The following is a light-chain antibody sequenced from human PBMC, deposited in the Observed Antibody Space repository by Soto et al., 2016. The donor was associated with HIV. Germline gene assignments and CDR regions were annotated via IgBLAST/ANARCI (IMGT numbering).Light chain of an antibody. CDR2: DAS. CDR1: QDISNY. J-gene: IGKJ5*01. CDR3: QQYDNPPP. Sequence: DIQLTQSPSFLSASVGDRVTITCQASQDISNYLNWYQQKPGKAPKLLIYDASNLETGVPSRFSGSGSGTDFTFTISSLQPEDIATYYCQQYDNPPPFGQGTRLEIK. V-gene: IGKV1-33*01.